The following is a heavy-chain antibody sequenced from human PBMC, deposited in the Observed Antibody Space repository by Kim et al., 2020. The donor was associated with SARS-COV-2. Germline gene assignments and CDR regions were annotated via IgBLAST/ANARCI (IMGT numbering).Heavy chain of an antibody. V-gene: IGHV3-30*04. D-gene: IGHD2-15*01. Sequence: GGSLRLSCAASGFTFSSYAMHWVRQAPGKGLEWVAVISYDGSNKYYADSVKGRFTISRDNSKNTLYLQMNSLRAEDTAVYYCAREAQVVAPAYDAFDIWGQGTMVTVSS. CDR1: GFTFSSYA. CDR2: ISYDGSNK. J-gene: IGHJ3*02. CDR3: AREAQVVAPAYDAFDI.